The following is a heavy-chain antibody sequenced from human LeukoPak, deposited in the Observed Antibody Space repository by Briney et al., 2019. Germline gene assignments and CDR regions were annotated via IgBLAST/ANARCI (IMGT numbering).Heavy chain of an antibody. CDR1: GFTFSSYA. Sequence: PGGSLRLSCAASGFTFSSYAMSWVRQAPGKGLEWVSAISGCGGSTYYADSVKGRFTISRDNSKNTLYLQMNSLRAEDTAVYYCAGSILPPWPYEGDRGQGTLVTVSS. D-gene: IGHD2-21*02. J-gene: IGHJ4*02. CDR2: ISGCGGST. CDR3: AGSILPPWPYEGD. V-gene: IGHV3-23*01.